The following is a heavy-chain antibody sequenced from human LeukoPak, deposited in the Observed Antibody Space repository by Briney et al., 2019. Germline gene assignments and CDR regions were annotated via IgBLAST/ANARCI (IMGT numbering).Heavy chain of an antibody. J-gene: IGHJ4*02. D-gene: IGHD3-9*01. CDR3: ARPPPYDILFVYLDY. V-gene: IGHV3-74*03. CDR1: GFTFSYYW. Sequence: GGSLRLSCAASGFTFSYYWMHWVRQAPGEGLVWVSRINDDGRTTTYADSVKGRITISRDNAKNTLYLQMNSLRAEDTAVYYWARPPPYDILFVYLDYGAREP. CDR2: INDDGRTT.